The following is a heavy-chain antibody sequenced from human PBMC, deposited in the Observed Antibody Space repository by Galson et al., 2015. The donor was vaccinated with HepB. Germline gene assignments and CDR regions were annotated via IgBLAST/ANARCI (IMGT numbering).Heavy chain of an antibody. CDR2: ISYDGSNK. Sequence: SLRLSCAASGFTFSSYAMHWVRQAPGKGLEWVAVISYDGSNKYYADSVKGRFTISRDNSKNTLYLQMNSLRAEDTAVYYCATATYYDYVWGSYRDLLDYWGQGTLVTVSS. V-gene: IGHV3-30-3*01. CDR3: ATATYYDYVWGSYRDLLDY. J-gene: IGHJ4*02. D-gene: IGHD3-16*02. CDR1: GFTFSSYA.